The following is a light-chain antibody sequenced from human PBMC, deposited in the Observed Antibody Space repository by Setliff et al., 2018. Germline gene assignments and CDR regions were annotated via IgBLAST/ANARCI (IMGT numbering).Light chain of an antibody. V-gene: IGLV2-14*03. J-gene: IGLJ1*01. Sequence: QSVLTQPASVSGSPGQSITISCTGSTSDIGAYNYVAWYQQHPGKAPKLMIYDVSVRPSGVSSRFSGSKSGNTAPLTISGLQAEDEADYYCMSYTTIRTYVFGTGTKVTVL. CDR1: TSDIGAYNY. CDR2: DVS. CDR3: MSYTTIRTYV.